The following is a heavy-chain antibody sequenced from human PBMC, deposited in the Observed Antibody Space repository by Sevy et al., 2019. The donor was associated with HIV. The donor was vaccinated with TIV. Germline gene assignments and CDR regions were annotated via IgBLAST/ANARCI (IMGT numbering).Heavy chain of an antibody. V-gene: IGHV4-59*01. J-gene: IGHJ6*02. CDR2: IYYSGRT. Sequence: SETLSLTCTVSGDSISGYYWSWIRQPPGKGLEWIGYIYYSGRTNYNPSLKSRVTISEDRSKNQLSLKLNSVTAADTAVYYCARQFQEYYYGVDVWGQGTMVTVSS. CDR3: ARQFQEYYYGVDV. CDR1: GDSISGYY. D-gene: IGHD6-6*01.